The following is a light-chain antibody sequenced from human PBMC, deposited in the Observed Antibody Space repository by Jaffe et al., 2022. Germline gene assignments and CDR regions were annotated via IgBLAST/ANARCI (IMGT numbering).Light chain of an antibody. Sequence: SYEVTQPNSVSVSPGQTASITCSGEKLGSKSVCWYQHKAGQSPILVIFQQGKRPSGIPERFAGSISGNTATLTISGTQPVDEADYYCQAWDGSSYVVFGGGTKLTVL. V-gene: IGLV3-1*01. J-gene: IGLJ2*01. CDR3: QAWDGSSYVV. CDR2: QQG. CDR1: KLGSKS.